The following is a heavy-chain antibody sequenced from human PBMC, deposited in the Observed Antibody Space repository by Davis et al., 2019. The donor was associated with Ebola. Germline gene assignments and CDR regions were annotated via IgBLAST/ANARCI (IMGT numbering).Heavy chain of an antibody. J-gene: IGHJ4*02. V-gene: IGHV3-21*01. CDR2: ISSSSSYI. Sequence: GESLKISCAASGFTFSSYSMNWVRQAPGKGLEWASSISSSSSYIYYADSVKGRFTISRDNAKNSLYLQMNSLRAEDTAVYYCARDRYRSSWGGAYFDSWGQGTLVTVSS. D-gene: IGHD6-13*01. CDR3: ARDRYRSSWGGAYFDS. CDR1: GFTFSSYS.